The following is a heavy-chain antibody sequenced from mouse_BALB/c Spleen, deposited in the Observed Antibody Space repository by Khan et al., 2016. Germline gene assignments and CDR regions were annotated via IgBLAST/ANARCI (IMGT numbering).Heavy chain of an antibody. CDR1: GYTFSSYW. J-gene: IGHJ3*01. CDR2: ILPGSGST. V-gene: IGHV1-9*01. Sequence: QVQLQQSGAELMKPGASVKISCKATGYTFSSYWIEWVKQRPGHGLEWIGEILPGSGSTNYNEKFKGKATFTADTSSNKAYMQHSSLTSEDSAVYYCARGGTGTWVADWCEGTLVTVAA. CDR3: ARGGTGTWVAD. D-gene: IGHD4-1*01.